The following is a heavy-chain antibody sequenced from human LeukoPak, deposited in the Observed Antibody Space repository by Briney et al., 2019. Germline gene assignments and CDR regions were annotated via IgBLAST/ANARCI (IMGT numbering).Heavy chain of an antibody. CDR2: ISYIGTT. V-gene: IGHV4-59*11. D-gene: IGHD4-17*01. CDR3: ARDLVTVTKGFDI. Sequence: SETLSLTCAVSGDSFSSHYWTWIRQPPGRGLEWIGYISYIGTTNYNPSLKSRVTISIDTSKNKFSLKLSSVTTADTAVYYCARDLVTVTKGFDIWGLGTMVSVSS. J-gene: IGHJ3*02. CDR1: GDSFSSHY.